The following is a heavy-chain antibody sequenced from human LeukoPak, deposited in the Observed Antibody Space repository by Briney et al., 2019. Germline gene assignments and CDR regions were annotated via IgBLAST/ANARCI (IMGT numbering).Heavy chain of an antibody. CDR3: AKGRYFDWLTGSFDY. J-gene: IGHJ4*02. V-gene: IGHV3-9*01. CDR1: GFPFDDYA. CDR2: ISWNSGSI. Sequence: GGSLILSCAASGFPFDDYAMHWVRPAPGKGLEGVSGISWNSGSIGYADSVKGRFTISRDNAKNSLYLQMNSLRAEDTALYYCAKGRYFDWLTGSFDYWGQGTLVTVSS. D-gene: IGHD3-9*01.